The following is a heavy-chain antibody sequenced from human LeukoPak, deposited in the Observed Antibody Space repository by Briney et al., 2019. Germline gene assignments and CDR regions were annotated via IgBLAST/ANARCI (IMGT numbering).Heavy chain of an antibody. D-gene: IGHD1-26*01. Sequence: ASVKVSCKASGYTFTSYYMHWVRQAPGQGLEWMGIINPGGGGTSYAQKFQGRVTMTRDTSTSTVYIELSSLRSEDTAVYYCAREYSGNYDPFDHWGQGTLVTVSS. V-gene: IGHV1-46*01. CDR2: INPGGGGT. J-gene: IGHJ4*02. CDR1: GYTFTSYY. CDR3: AREYSGNYDPFDH.